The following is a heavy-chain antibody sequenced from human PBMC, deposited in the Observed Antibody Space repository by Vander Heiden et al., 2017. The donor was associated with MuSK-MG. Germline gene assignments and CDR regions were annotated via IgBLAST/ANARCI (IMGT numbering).Heavy chain of an antibody. D-gene: IGHD2-2*01. J-gene: IGHJ4*02. CDR3: VKGLGYCSSASCYEDY. V-gene: IGHV3-23*01. Sequence: EVQLLESGGGLVQPGGSLRLPCAAPGFTFSSYAMNWVRQAPGKGLEWVAVFVGSGGGIYYADSVKGRFIVSRDNSKNTLSLQMSSLRAEDTAVYFCVKGLGYCSSASCYEDYWGQGTLVTVSS. CDR1: GFTFSSYA. CDR2: FVGSGGGI.